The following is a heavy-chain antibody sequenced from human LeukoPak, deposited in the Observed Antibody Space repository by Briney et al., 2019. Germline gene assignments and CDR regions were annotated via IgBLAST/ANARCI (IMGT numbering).Heavy chain of an antibody. CDR1: GGSISSYY. V-gene: IGHV4-59*12. CDR3: ARDSPREYYFDY. CDR2: IYYSGST. Sequence: SSETLSLTCTVSGGSISSYYWSWIRQPPGKGLEWIGYIYYSGSTNYNPSLKSRVTISVDTSKNQFSLKLSSVTAADTAVYYCARDSPREYYFDYWGQGTLVTVSS. J-gene: IGHJ4*02.